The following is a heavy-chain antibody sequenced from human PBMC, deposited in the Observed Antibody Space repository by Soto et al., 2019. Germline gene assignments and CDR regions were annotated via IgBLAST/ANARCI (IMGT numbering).Heavy chain of an antibody. V-gene: IGHV1-18*01. J-gene: IGHJ4*02. CDR1: GYTFTNFG. CDR2: ISAYNGNT. Sequence: QVQLVQSGAEVKKPGASVKVSCKASGYTFTNFGISWVRQAPGQGLEWMGWISAYNGNTNYAQIFQGRVTMTTDTSTSTAYMVLTSLSSDETVVYYWARWGPPVDHWGQGTLVTVSS. CDR3: ARWGPPVDH. D-gene: IGHD3-16*01.